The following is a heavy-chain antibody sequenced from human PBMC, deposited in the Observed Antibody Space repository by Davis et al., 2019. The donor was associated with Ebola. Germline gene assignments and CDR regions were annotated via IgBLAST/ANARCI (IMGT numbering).Heavy chain of an antibody. Sequence: SETLSLTCAVSGGSISSGGYSWSWIRQPPGKGLEWIGYIYHSGSTYYNPSLKSRVTISVDTSKNQFSLKVSSVTDADTAVYFCARHPALYYWGQGTLVTVSS. D-gene: IGHD2-15*01. J-gene: IGHJ4*02. CDR3: ARHPALYY. V-gene: IGHV4-30-2*01. CDR1: GGSISSGGYS. CDR2: IYHSGST.